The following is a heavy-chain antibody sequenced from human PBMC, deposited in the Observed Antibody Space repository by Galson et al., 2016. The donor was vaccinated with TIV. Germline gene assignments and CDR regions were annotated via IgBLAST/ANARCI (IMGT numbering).Heavy chain of an antibody. CDR2: IKHNGYEK. J-gene: IGHJ3*02. Sequence: SLRLSCAASGFTFSSYWISWVRQAPGKGLEWVANIKHNGYEKYYVDSVRGRFTISRDNAENSLYLLLMNSLRAEDTAVYYCARELRQDAFDIWGQGTMVTVSS. D-gene: IGHD6-25*01. CDR3: ARELRQDAFDI. CDR1: GFTFSSYW. V-gene: IGHV3-7*01.